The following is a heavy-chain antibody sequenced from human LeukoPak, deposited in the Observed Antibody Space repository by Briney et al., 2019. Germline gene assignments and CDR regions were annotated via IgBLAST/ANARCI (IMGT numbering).Heavy chain of an antibody. Sequence: GGALRLSCAASGFTVSSSYMSWVRQAPGKGLEWVSVIYTGGSTYYADSVKGRFTISRDNSKNTLYLQMNSLRAEDAAVYYCAREPDFWSGYHFWGQGTLVTVSS. D-gene: IGHD3-3*01. CDR3: AREPDFWSGYHF. CDR2: IYTGGST. V-gene: IGHV3-53*01. J-gene: IGHJ4*02. CDR1: GFTVSSSY.